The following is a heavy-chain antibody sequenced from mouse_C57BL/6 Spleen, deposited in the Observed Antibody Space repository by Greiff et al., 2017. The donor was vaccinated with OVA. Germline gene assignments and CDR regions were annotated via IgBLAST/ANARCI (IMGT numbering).Heavy chain of an antibody. Sequence: VQLQQSGPGLVQPSQSLSITCTVSGFSLTSYGVHWVRQSPGKGLEWLGVIWRGGSTDYNAAFMSRLSITKDNSKSQVFFKMNSLQADDTAIYYCAKREGGYYYAMDYWGQGTSVTVSS. V-gene: IGHV2-5*01. CDR1: GFSLTSYG. CDR3: AKREGGYYYAMDY. D-gene: IGHD2-2*01. CDR2: IWRGGST. J-gene: IGHJ4*01.